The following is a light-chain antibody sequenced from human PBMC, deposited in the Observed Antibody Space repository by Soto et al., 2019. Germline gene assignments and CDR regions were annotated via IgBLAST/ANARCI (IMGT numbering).Light chain of an antibody. Sequence: DIVMTQSPDSLAVSLGERATINCNSSQSILYSSNNKNYLTWYQQKPGQPPKLLIYWASNRESGVPVRLSGSGSGTDFTLNISSLQAEGVAVYYWQQDYSTPLFGQGTNVDIK. V-gene: IGKV4-1*01. CDR2: WAS. J-gene: IGKJ2*01. CDR3: QQDYSTPL. CDR1: QSILYSSNNKNY.